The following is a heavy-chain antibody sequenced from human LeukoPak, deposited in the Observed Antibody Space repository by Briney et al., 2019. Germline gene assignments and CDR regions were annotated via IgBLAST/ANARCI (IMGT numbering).Heavy chain of an antibody. D-gene: IGHD3-10*01. CDR1: GFTFSNYE. J-gene: IGHJ4*02. V-gene: IGHV3-48*03. CDR2: ISSSGGTM. CDR3: ARSPYYYGSGSYYN. Sequence: GGSLRLSCAASGFTFSNYEMNWVRQAPGKGLEWASYISSSGGTMYCADSVKGRFTISRDNAKNSLYLQMNSLRAEDTAVYYCARSPYYYGSGSYYNWGQGTLVTVSS.